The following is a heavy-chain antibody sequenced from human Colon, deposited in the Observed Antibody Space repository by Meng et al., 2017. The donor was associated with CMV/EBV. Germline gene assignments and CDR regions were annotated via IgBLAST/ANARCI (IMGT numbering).Heavy chain of an antibody. V-gene: IGHV3-11*04. Sequence: DYYRSWSRQAPGKGLEWVSDISSSGSPRYYADSVKGRFTISRDNANNSLYLQMNSLRAEDTAVYYCVRVPLSPYYGSGTYYPGWFDPWGQGTLVTVSS. CDR2: ISSSGSPR. J-gene: IGHJ5*02. D-gene: IGHD3-10*01. CDR1: DYY. CDR3: VRVPLSPYYGSGTYYPGWFDP.